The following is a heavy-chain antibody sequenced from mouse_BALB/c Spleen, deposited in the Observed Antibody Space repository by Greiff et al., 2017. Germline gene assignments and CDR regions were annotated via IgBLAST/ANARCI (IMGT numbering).Heavy chain of an antibody. V-gene: IGHV1-9*01. D-gene: IGHD2-1*01. Sequence: VQLQQSGAELMKPGASVKISCKATGYTFSSYWIEWVKQRPGHGLEWIGEILPGSGSTNYNEKFKGKATFTADTSSNTAYMQLSSLTSEDSAVYYCARKEGDGNYWFAYWGQGTLVTVSA. CDR3: ARKEGDGNYWFAY. CDR1: GYTFSSYW. CDR2: ILPGSGST. J-gene: IGHJ3*01.